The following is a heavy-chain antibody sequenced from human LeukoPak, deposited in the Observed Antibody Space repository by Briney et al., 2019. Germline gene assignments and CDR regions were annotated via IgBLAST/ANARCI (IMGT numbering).Heavy chain of an antibody. J-gene: IGHJ4*02. CDR3: ARDPGTTVDY. CDR2: IYHSGST. V-gene: IGHV4-38-2*02. D-gene: IGHD4-17*01. CDR1: GYYISSGYC. Sequence: PSETLSLTCAVSGYYISSGYCWGWIRQPPGKGLEWIASIYHSGSTYYNPSLKSRVTISVDTSKNQFSLELSSVTAADTAVYYCARDPGTTVDYWGQGTLVTVSS.